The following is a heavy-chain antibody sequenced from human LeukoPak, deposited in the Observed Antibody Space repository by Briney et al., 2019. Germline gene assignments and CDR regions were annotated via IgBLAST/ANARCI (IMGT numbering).Heavy chain of an antibody. CDR3: ARGRVVVVAANNFDY. Sequence: PGGSLRLSCAASGFTFSSYAMHWVRQAPGKGLEWVAVISYDGSNKYYADSVKGRFTISRDNSKNTLYLQMNSLRAEDTAVYYCARGRVVVVAANNFDYWGQGTLVTVSS. CDR2: ISYDGSNK. J-gene: IGHJ4*02. CDR1: GFTFSSYA. D-gene: IGHD2-15*01. V-gene: IGHV3-30-3*01.